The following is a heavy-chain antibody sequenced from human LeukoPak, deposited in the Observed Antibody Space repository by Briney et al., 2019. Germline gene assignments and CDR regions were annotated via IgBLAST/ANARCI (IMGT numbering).Heavy chain of an antibody. CDR2: ISYDGSNK. CDR3: ARACSSTSCQYGYYYYMDV. J-gene: IGHJ6*03. D-gene: IGHD2-2*01. V-gene: IGHV3-30*03. Sequence: GGSLRLSCAASGFTFSSYGMHWVRQAPGKGLEWVAVISYDGSNKYYADSVKGRFTISRDNSKNTLYLQMNSLRAEDTAVYYCARACSSTSCQYGYYYYMDVWGKGTTVTVSS. CDR1: GFTFSSYG.